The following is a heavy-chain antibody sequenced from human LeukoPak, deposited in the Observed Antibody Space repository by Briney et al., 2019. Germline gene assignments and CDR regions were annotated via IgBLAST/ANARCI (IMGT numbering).Heavy chain of an antibody. CDR1: GGSISSYY. J-gene: IGHJ5*02. Sequence: SETLSLTCTVSGGSISSYYWSWIRQPAGKGLEWIGRIYTSGSTNYNPSLKSRVTMSVDTSKSQFSLKLSSVTAADTAVYYCARARYSYGYRDWFDPWGQGTLVTVSS. CDR3: ARARYSYGYRDWFDP. CDR2: IYTSGST. V-gene: IGHV4-4*07. D-gene: IGHD5-18*01.